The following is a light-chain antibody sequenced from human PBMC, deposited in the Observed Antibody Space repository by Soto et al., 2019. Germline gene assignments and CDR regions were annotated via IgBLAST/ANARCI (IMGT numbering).Light chain of an antibody. CDR1: SSDVGGYDF. V-gene: IGLV2-14*01. CDR2: DVS. J-gene: IGLJ2*01. Sequence: QSVLTQPASVSGSPGQSITISCTGTSSDVGGYDFVSWYQQHPGKAPKLMIYDVSHRPSGVSNRFSGSKSGNTASLTVSGLQAEDEGDYYCSSYTGSSTRVVFGGGTKVTVL. CDR3: SSYTGSSTRVV.